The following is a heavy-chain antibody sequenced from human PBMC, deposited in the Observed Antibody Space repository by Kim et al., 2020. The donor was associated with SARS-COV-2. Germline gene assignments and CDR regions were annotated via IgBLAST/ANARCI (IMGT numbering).Heavy chain of an antibody. Sequence: AQKLQGRVTMTEDTSTDTAYMELSGLRSEDTAVYYCATDCPAGSESDFDYWGQGTLVTVSS. J-gene: IGHJ4*02. V-gene: IGHV1-24*01. D-gene: IGHD2-2*01. CDR3: ATDCPAGSESDFDY.